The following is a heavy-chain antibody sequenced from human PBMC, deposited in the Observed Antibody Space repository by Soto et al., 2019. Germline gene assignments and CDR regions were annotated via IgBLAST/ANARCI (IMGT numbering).Heavy chain of an antibody. CDR1: GYSISSGYH. Sequence: TLSLTCTVSGYSISSGYHWAWIRQPPGKGLEWLGSVHYSGNTYYNPSLKSRLTISVDKSKNQFSLNLSSVTAADTAVYYCARQDRVVAEGRWFDPWGQGTLVTVPQ. CDR3: ARQDRVVAEGRWFDP. V-gene: IGHV4-38-2*02. J-gene: IGHJ5*02. D-gene: IGHD2-15*01. CDR2: VHYSGNT.